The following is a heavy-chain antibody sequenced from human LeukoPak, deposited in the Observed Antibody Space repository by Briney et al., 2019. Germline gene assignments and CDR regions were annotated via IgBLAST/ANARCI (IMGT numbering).Heavy chain of an antibody. V-gene: IGHV3-48*01. CDR3: ARALGYCTGTSCSTLGY. CDR1: GFTFSSYA. D-gene: IGHD2-2*01. J-gene: IGHJ4*02. CDR2: ISSSGSTT. Sequence: PGGSLRLSCAASGFTFSSYAMSWVRQAPGKGLEWVSSISSSGSTTYYADSVKGRFTITRDNAKNSLYLQMNSLRAEDTAVYSCARALGYCTGTSCSTLGYWGQGTLVTVSS.